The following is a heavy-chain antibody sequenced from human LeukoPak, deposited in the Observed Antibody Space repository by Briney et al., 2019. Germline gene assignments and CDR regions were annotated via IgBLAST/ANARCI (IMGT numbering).Heavy chain of an antibody. CDR3: ARAHYYDSSGLDY. CDR1: GFTFSSYS. D-gene: IGHD3-22*01. CDR2: ISSSGSTI. V-gene: IGHV3-48*04. Sequence: GGSLRLSCAASGFTFSSYSMNWVRQAPGKGLEWVSYISSSGSTIYYADSVKGRITISRDNAKKSLYLQMNSLRAEDTAVYYCARAHYYDSSGLDYWGQGSLVTVSS. J-gene: IGHJ4*02.